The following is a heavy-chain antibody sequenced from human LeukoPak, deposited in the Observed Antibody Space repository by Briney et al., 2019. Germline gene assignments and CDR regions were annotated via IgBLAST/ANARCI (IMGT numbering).Heavy chain of an antibody. CDR1: GFTVSSNY. CDR2: IYSGGST. J-gene: IGHJ3*02. V-gene: IGHV3-53*01. Sequence: GGSLRLSCAASGFTVSSNYMSWVRQAPGKGLEWVSVIYSGGSTYYADSVKGRFTISRDNAKNSLYLQMNSLRAEDTALYYCARDHSYYDSSGYAFDIWGQGTMVTVSS. D-gene: IGHD3-22*01. CDR3: ARDHSYYDSSGYAFDI.